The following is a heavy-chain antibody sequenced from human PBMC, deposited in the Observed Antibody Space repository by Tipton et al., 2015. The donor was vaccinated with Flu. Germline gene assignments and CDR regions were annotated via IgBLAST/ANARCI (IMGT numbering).Heavy chain of an antibody. CDR2: IYYSGST. D-gene: IGHD3-10*01. V-gene: IGHV4-59*12. CDR1: GGSISSYY. J-gene: IGHJ3*02. Sequence: LRLSCTVSGGSISSYYWSWIRQPPGKRLEWIGYIYYSGSTYYNPSLKSRVTISVDTSKNQFSLKLSSVTAADTAVYYCARESPTNTMARGVTLDAFDIWGQGTMVTVSS. CDR3: ARESPTNTMARGVTLDAFDI.